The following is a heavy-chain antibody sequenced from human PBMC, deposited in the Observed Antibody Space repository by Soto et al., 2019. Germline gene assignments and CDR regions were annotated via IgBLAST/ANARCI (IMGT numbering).Heavy chain of an antibody. J-gene: IGHJ3*02. D-gene: IGHD5-18*01. V-gene: IGHV3-23*01. Sequence: EVQLLESGGGLVQPGESLRLSCAASGLTFSSYAMNWVRQAPGKGLEWVSGVSGGGGSTYYADSVKGRFTISRDNSKNSQYLQMNILRAEDTAVYYCATDSSGYSYDHNAFDIWGQGTMVTVSS. CDR2: VSGGGGST. CDR1: GLTFSSYA. CDR3: ATDSSGYSYDHNAFDI.